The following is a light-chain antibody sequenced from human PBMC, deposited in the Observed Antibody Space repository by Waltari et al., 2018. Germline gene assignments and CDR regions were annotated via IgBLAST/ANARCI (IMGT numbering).Light chain of an antibody. CDR3: QSCDISLGDWM. CDR1: SPNIGSNT. J-gene: IGLJ3*02. V-gene: IGLV1-44*01. Sequence: QSVLTQSPSASGTPGQRVTISCSGSSPNIGSNTVNWYKQVPGTAPKLLISTNNQRPPGVPDRFSGSKSGTSASLAISGLQSEDEADYYCQSCDISLGDWMFGGGTKLTVL. CDR2: TNN.